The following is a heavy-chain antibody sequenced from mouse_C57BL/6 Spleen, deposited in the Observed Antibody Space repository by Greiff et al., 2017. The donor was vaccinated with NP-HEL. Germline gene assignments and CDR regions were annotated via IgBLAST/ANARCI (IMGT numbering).Heavy chain of an antibody. D-gene: IGHD2-12*01. Sequence: QVQLQQPGAELVRPGSSVKLSCKASGYTFTSYWMRWVKQRPIQGLEWIGNIDPSDSETHYNQKFKDKATLTVAKSSSTAYMQLSSLTSEDSAVYYCARSGSSHYYKDYWGQGTTLTVSS. J-gene: IGHJ2*01. V-gene: IGHV1-52*01. CDR3: ARSGSSHYYKDY. CDR2: IDPSDSET. CDR1: GYTFTSYW.